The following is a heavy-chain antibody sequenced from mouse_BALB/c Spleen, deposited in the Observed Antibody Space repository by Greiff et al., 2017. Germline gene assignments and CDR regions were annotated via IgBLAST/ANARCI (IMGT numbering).Heavy chain of an antibody. CDR3: TRIDYEYDLYAMDY. V-gene: IGHV1-69*02. CDR1: GYTFTSYW. D-gene: IGHD2-4*01. CDR2: IYPSDSYT. J-gene: IGHJ4*01. Sequence: VQLQQPGAELVRPGASVKLSCKASGYTFTSYWINWVKQRPGQGLEWIGNIYPSDSYTNYNQKFKDKATLTVDKSSSTAYMQLSSPTSEDSAVYYCTRIDYEYDLYAMDYWGQGTSVTVSS.